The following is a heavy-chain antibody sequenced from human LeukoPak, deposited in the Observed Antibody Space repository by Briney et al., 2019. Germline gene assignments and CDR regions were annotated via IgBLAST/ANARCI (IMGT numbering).Heavy chain of an antibody. V-gene: IGHV3-74*01. CDR2: INTDGSDT. D-gene: IGHD5-18*01. Sequence: PGGSLRLSCAASGFTFSCCWMHWVRQVPGKGLVWVSRINTDGSDTNYADSVKGRFTISRDNAKNTLYLQMNSLRAEDTAVYYCARGLSSDYSYGYSDYWGQGTLVTVSS. CDR3: ARGLSSDYSYGYSDY. J-gene: IGHJ4*02. CDR1: GFTFSCCW.